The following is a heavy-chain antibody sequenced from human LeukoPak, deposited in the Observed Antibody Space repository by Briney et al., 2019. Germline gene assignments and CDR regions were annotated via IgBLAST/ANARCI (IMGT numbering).Heavy chain of an antibody. D-gene: IGHD5-24*01. CDR3: AREVHLRRWLPDY. J-gene: IGHJ4*02. Sequence: GGSLRLSCAASGFTFSSYGMHWVRQAPGKGLEWVAVIWYDGSNKYYADSVKGRFTISRDNSKNTLYLQMNSLRAEDTAVYYCAREVHLRRWLPDYWGRGTLVTVSS. CDR2: IWYDGSNK. CDR1: GFTFSSYG. V-gene: IGHV3-33*01.